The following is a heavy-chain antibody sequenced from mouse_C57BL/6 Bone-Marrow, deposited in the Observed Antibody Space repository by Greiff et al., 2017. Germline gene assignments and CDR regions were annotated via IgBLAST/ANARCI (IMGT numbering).Heavy chain of an antibody. J-gene: IGHJ3*01. D-gene: IGHD1-1*01. CDR3: ARGHYGSSFAY. Sequence: QVQLQQPGAELVMPGASVKLSCKASGYTFTSYWMHWVKQRPGQGLEWIGEIDPSDSYTNYNQKFKGKSTLTVDKSSSTAYMQLSSLTSEDSAVYYCARGHYGSSFAYWGQGTLVTVSA. CDR1: GYTFTSYW. CDR2: IDPSDSYT. V-gene: IGHV1-69*01.